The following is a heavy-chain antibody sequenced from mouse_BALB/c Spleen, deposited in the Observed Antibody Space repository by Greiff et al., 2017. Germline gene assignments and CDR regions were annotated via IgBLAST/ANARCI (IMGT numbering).Heavy chain of an antibody. V-gene: IGHV3-2*02. Sequence: VQLQQSGPGLVKPSQSLSLTCTVTGYSITSDYAWNWIRQFPGNKLEWMGYISYSGSTSYNPSLKSRISITRDTSKNQFFLQLNSVTTEDTATYYCARDSYWGQGTTLTVSS. CDR3: ARDSY. CDR1: GYSITSDYA. J-gene: IGHJ2*01. CDR2: ISYSGST.